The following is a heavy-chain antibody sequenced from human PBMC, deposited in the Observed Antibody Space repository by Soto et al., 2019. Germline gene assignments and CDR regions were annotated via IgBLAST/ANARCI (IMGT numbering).Heavy chain of an antibody. V-gene: IGHV1-3*01. D-gene: IGHD3-3*01. CDR1: GYTFTSYA. Sequence: ASVKVSCKASGYTFTSYAMHWVRQAPGQRLEWMGWINAGNGNTKYSQKFQGRVTITRDTSASTAYMELSSLRCEDTAVYYCARVGEYYDFWSGYYSDYYYFYMYVWGKGTTVTVSS. J-gene: IGHJ6*03. CDR2: INAGNGNT. CDR3: ARVGEYYDFWSGYYSDYYYFYMYV.